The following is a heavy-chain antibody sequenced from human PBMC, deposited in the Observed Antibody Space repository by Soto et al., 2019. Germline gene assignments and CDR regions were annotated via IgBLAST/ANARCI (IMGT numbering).Heavy chain of an antibody. CDR1: GGSISSSNW. V-gene: IGHV4-4*02. J-gene: IGHJ3*02. CDR2: IYHSGST. D-gene: IGHD1-1*01. Sequence: QVQLQESGPGLVKPSGTLSLTCAVSGGSISSSNWWSWVRQPPGKGLEWIGEIYHSGSTNYNPSLKSRXXIXVXKSKTQCSLKLSSVTAADTAVYYCARMGGTTGTTDIWGQGTMVTVSS. CDR3: ARMGGTTGTTDI.